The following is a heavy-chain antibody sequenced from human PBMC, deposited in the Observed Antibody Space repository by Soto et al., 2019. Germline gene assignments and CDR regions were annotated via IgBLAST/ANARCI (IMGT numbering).Heavy chain of an antibody. V-gene: IGHV1-69*12. J-gene: IGHJ2*01. CDR3: ARSLTGYPPFWYFDL. CDR2: IIPIFGTA. CDR1: GGTFSSYA. D-gene: IGHD3-9*01. Sequence: QVQLVQSGAEVKKPGSSVKVSCKASGGTFSSYAISWVRQAPGQGLEWMGGIIPIFGTANYAQKFQGRVTITAYETTSTAYMELSSLRSEDTAVYYCARSLTGYPPFWYFDLWGRGTLVTVSS.